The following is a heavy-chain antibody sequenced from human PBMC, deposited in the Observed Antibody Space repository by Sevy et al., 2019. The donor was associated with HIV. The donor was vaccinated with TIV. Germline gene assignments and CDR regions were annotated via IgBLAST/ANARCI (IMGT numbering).Heavy chain of an antibody. D-gene: IGHD3-16*01. V-gene: IGHV1-18*01. CDR2: ISTYNGNT. CDR1: GYIFTSTG. J-gene: IGHJ6*02. CDR3: AGEGEGGEDV. Sequence: ASVKVSCKTSGYIFTSTGICWVRQAPGQGLEWMAWISTYNGNTKYVEKLQGRVTLTTDTSTTTAYMELRSLTPDDTAVYYGAGEGEGGEDVWGQGTTVTVSS.